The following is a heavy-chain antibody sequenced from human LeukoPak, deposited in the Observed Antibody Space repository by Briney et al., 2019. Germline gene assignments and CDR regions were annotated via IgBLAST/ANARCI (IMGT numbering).Heavy chain of an antibody. CDR3: ARGRGCSSTSCYFVNWFDP. D-gene: IGHD2-2*01. CDR1: GGTFSSYT. CDR2: IIPILGIA. J-gene: IGHJ5*02. V-gene: IGHV1-69*02. Sequence: ASVKVSCKASGGTFSSYTIGWVRQAPGQGLEWMGRIIPILGIANYAQKLQGRVTITADKSTSTAYMELSSLRSEDTAVYYCARGRGCSSTSCYFVNWFDPWGQGTLVTVSS.